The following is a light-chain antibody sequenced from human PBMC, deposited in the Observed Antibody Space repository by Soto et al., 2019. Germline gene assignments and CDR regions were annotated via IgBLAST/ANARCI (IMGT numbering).Light chain of an antibody. V-gene: IGKV3-20*01. CDR3: HQYDSLPFT. Sequence: EIVVAQSPDTLSLSPGERATLSCRTSQSMSTNYLAWYQQKSGQPPRLLIYGASIRATGIPDRFSGSGSGTDFTLTISRLEPEDFAVYYCHQYDSLPFTFGVGAKVEIK. J-gene: IGKJ4*01. CDR2: GAS. CDR1: QSMSTNY.